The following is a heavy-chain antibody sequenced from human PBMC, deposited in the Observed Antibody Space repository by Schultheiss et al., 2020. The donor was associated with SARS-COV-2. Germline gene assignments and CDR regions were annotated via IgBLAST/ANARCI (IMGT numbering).Heavy chain of an antibody. CDR3: TREDYYDSSGYYPPLGFDY. Sequence: GGSLRLSCAASGFTFRNAWMSWVRQAPGKGLEWVGRIKSKNDGGTTDYAAPVKGRFTISRDDSKNTLYLQMNSLKTEDTAVYYCTREDYYDSSGYYPPLGFDYWGQGTLVTVSS. V-gene: IGHV3-15*01. CDR2: IKSKNDGGTT. J-gene: IGHJ4*02. CDR1: GFTFRNAW. D-gene: IGHD3-22*01.